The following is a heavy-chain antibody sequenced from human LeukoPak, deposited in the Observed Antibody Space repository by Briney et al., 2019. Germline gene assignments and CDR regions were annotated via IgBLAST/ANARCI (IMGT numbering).Heavy chain of an antibody. CDR1: GFTFSSYS. D-gene: IGHD3-10*01. CDR3: TRSSVRGPYYFDY. V-gene: IGHV3-49*04. CDR2: IRSKAYGGTT. J-gene: IGHJ4*02. Sequence: PGGSLRLSCAASGFTFSSYSMNWVRQAPGKGLEWVGFIRSKAYGGTTEYAASVKGRFTISRDDSKSIAYLQMNSLKTEDTAVYYCTRSSVRGPYYFDYWGQGTLVTVSS.